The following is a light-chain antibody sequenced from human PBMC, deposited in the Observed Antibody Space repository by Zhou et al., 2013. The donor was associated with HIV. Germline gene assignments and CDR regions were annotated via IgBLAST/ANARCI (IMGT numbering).Light chain of an antibody. CDR2: DAS. V-gene: IGKV3-11*01. CDR1: QSVSSY. Sequence: EIVLTQSPATLSLSPGERAILSCRASQSVSSYLAWYQQKPGQAPRLFIYDASNRATGIPARFSGSGSGTDFTLTISSLEPEDFAVYYCQQRSNWPPTFGQGTRLXIK. CDR3: QQRSNWPPT. J-gene: IGKJ5*01.